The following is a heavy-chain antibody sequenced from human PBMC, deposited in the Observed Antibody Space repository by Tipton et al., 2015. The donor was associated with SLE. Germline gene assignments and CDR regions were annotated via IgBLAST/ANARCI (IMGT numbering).Heavy chain of an antibody. D-gene: IGHD6-19*01. V-gene: IGHV4-34*01. CDR1: GGSFSGYY. CDR2: INQSGST. Sequence: TLSLTCAVYGGSFSGYYWSWIRQPPGKGLEWIGEINQSGSTNYNASLKSRVAISVDTSKNQLSLRLSSVTAADSAVYYCARHHGSGWLYGLDVWGQGTTVTVSS. J-gene: IGHJ6*02. CDR3: ARHHGSGWLYGLDV.